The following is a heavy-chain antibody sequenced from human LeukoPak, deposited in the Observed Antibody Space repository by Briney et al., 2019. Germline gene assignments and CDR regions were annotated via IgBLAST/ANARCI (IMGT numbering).Heavy chain of an antibody. V-gene: IGHV6-1*01. CDR3: ARGTMDSFYYFYGMDV. CDR2: IYYRTKWFN. Sequence: SQTPSLTCAISGDSVSSNSVTWNWIRQSPSRGLEWLGRIYYRTKWFNDYAVSVKSRIIINPDSTKNQLSLHLNSVTPEDTAVYYCARGTMDSFYYFYGMDVWGQGTTVTVSS. CDR1: GDSVSSNSVT. D-gene: IGHD2-2*03. J-gene: IGHJ6*02.